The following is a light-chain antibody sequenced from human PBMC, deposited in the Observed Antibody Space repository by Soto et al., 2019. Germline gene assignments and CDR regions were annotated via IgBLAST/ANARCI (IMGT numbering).Light chain of an antibody. CDR2: GAS. Sequence: EIVTTQSPATLSVSPGDRATLSCRASQSVTSNLAWYQQKPGQAPRLLIYGASTRATGIPARFSGSGSGTDFTLAIRRLEPEDFAVYYCHQFGYSPRTFGQGTKVDIK. CDR1: QSVTSN. J-gene: IGKJ1*01. CDR3: HQFGYSPRT. V-gene: IGKV3-15*01.